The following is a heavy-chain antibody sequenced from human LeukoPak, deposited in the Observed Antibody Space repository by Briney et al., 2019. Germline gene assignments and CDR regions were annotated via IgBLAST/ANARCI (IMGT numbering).Heavy chain of an antibody. J-gene: IGHJ4*02. Sequence: SEPLSLTCAVSVYSISIGYYWGWIRQTPGNGLEWIGSIYHSGSTYYNPSLKSRVPISVDTSKNQFSLKLSSVTAAHTAVYYCARNYGDSLDYWGQGTLVTVSS. D-gene: IGHD4-17*01. CDR1: VYSISIGYY. V-gene: IGHV4-38-2*01. CDR3: ARNYGDSLDY. CDR2: IYHSGST.